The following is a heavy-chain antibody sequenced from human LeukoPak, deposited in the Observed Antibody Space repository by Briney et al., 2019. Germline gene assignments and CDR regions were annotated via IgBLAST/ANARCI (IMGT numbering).Heavy chain of an antibody. Sequence: GGSLRLSCAASEFTFSASAVHWVRQASGKGLEWIGRIRSKANNYATAYTDPLKGRFTVSRDDSKNTAYLQMNSLKTEDSAVYFCARDSSSEGPLDYWGQGTLVTVSS. CDR3: ARDSSSEGPLDY. CDR1: EFTFSASA. J-gene: IGHJ4*02. D-gene: IGHD6-6*01. CDR2: IRSKANNYAT. V-gene: IGHV3-73*01.